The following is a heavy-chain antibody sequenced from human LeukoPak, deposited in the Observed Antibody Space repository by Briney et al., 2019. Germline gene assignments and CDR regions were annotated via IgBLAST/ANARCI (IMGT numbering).Heavy chain of an antibody. V-gene: IGHV3-7*03. Sequence: GGSLGLSCAASGFTFSSYWMNWARQAPGKGLEWVASINHNGNVNYYVDSVKGRFTISRDNAKNSLYLQMSNLRAEDTAVYFCARGGGLDVWGQGATVTVSS. D-gene: IGHD3-16*01. CDR2: INHNGNVN. CDR1: GFTFSSYW. J-gene: IGHJ6*02. CDR3: ARGGGLDV.